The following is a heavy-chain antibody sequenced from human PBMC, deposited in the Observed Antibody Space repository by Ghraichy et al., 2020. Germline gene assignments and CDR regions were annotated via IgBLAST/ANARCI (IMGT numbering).Heavy chain of an antibody. J-gene: IGHJ6*02. CDR2: ISSNGGST. D-gene: IGHD3-9*01. CDR3: ARDRGPHYDILTGYYWDYYYGMDV. CDR1: GFTFSSYA. V-gene: IGHV3-64*01. Sequence: LSLTCAASGFTFSSYAMHWVRQAPGKGLEYVSAISSNGGSTYYANSVKGRFTISRDNSKNTLYLQMGSLRAEDMAVYYCARDRGPHYDILTGYYWDYYYGMDVWGQGTTVTVSS.